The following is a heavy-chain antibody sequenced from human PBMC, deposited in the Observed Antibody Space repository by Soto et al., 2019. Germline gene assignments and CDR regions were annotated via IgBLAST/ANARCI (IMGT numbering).Heavy chain of an antibody. CDR3: ARTLYSYGPRFDY. Sequence: PSETLSLTCGVSGGSISSSKWWTWVRQPPGKGPEWIGEIYHSGSTNYNPSLKSRVTISVDTSKNQFSLKLSSVTAADTAVYYCARTLYSYGPRFDYWGQGTLVTVSS. CDR2: IYHSGST. CDR1: GGSISSSKW. V-gene: IGHV4-4*02. D-gene: IGHD5-18*01. J-gene: IGHJ4*02.